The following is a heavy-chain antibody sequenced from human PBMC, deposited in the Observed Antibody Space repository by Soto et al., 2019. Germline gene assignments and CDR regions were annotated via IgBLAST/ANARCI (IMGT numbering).Heavy chain of an antibody. V-gene: IGHV1-69*12. CDR2: IILPFGTP. Sequence: QVRLVQSGAEVKKPGSSVKVSCKASGGTFSNSAIGWVRQAPGQGLEWMGGIILPFGTPNYAQKFQGRVTISADESMTTAYMEPSGLTSEDTAVYYCARGTDYEGCFDSWGRGTLVT. CDR3: ARGTDYEGCFDS. CDR1: GGTFSNSA. J-gene: IGHJ5*01. D-gene: IGHD4-17*01.